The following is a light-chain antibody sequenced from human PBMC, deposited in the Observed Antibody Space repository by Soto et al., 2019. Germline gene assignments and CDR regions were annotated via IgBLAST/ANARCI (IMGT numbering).Light chain of an antibody. CDR1: ISDVGSYNY. J-gene: IGLJ1*01. Sequence: QSVLTQPASVPGSPGQSITISCTGTISDVGSYNYVSWYQQYPGKAPKLMIYDVSTRPSGVSDRFSGSKSGNTASLTISGLRAEDEADYYCGSYTTSSNYVFGTGTKVTV. CDR2: DVS. CDR3: GSYTTSSNYV. V-gene: IGLV2-14*03.